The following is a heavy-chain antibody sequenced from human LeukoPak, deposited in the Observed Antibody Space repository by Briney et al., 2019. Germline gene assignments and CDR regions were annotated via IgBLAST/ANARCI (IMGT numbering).Heavy chain of an antibody. D-gene: IGHD3-16*01. J-gene: IGHJ4*02. CDR1: GYSISSGYY. CDR3: ARSEINDYIKY. CDR2: INHSGST. V-gene: IGHV4-38-2*02. Sequence: SETLSLTCTVSGYSISSGYYWGWIRPPPGKGLEWIGEINHSGSTNYNPSLKSRVTISVDTSKNQFSLKLSSVTAADTAVYYCARSEINDYIKYWGQGILVTVSS.